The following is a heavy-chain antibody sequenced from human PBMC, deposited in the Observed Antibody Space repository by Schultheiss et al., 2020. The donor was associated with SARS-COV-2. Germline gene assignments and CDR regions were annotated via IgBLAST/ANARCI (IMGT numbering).Heavy chain of an antibody. CDR1: GYTFTSYD. CDR3: ARELRVDKY. Sequence: ASVKVSCKAFGYTFTSYDINWVRQATGQGLEWMGWMNPNSGHTGYAQQFQGRVTMTIDTSITTAYMELSNLRSDDTAIYYCARELRVDKYWGQGTLVTVSS. CDR2: MNPNSGHT. V-gene: IGHV1-8*02. J-gene: IGHJ4*02. D-gene: IGHD5-12*01.